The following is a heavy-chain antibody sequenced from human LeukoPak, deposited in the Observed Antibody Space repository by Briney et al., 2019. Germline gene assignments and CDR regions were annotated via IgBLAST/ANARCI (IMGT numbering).Heavy chain of an antibody. J-gene: IGHJ4*02. CDR1: GGTFSSYA. V-gene: IGHV1-69*05. CDR3: AREAYNWNERLLRGFDY. CDR2: IIPIFGTA. D-gene: IGHD1-20*01. Sequence: SSVKVSCKASGGTFSSYAISWVRQAPGQGLGWMGGIIPIFGTANYAQKFQGRVTITTDESTSTAYMELSSLRSEDTAVYYCAREAYNWNERLLRGFDYWGQGTLVTVSS.